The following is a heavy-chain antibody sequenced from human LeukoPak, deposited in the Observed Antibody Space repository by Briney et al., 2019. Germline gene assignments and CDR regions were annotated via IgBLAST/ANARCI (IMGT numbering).Heavy chain of an antibody. CDR2: INPNSGGT. CDR3: ARDPTAYCSSTSCYAHYYYYYMDV. V-gene: IGHV1-2*02. J-gene: IGHJ6*03. CDR1: GYTFTGYY. Sequence: GASVKVSCKASGYTFTGYYMHWVRQAPGQGLEWLGWINPNSGGTNYAQKFQGRVTMTRDTSISTAYMELSRLRSDDTAVYYCARDPTAYCSSTSCYAHYYYYYMDVWGKRTTVTVSS. D-gene: IGHD2-2*01.